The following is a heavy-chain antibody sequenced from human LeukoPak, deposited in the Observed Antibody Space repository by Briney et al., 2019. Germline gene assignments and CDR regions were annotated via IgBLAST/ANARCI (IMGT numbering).Heavy chain of an antibody. V-gene: IGHV1-69*13. CDR2: IIPIFGTA. D-gene: IGHD2-2*02. CDR3: ARASAIVVVPAAIPWAFDI. Sequence: SVKVSCKASGGTFSSYAISWVRQAPGQGLEWMGGIIPIFGTANYAQKFQGRVTITADESTSTAYMELSSLRSEDTAVYYCARASAIVVVPAAIPWAFDIWGQGTMVTVSS. CDR1: GGTFSSYA. J-gene: IGHJ3*02.